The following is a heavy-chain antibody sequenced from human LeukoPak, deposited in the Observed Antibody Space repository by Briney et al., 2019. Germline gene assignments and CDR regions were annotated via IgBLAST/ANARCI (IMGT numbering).Heavy chain of an antibody. CDR3: ARDAYSRSYQYYYYYYMDV. J-gene: IGHJ6*03. D-gene: IGHD1-26*01. CDR1: GFTFNSYE. V-gene: IGHV3-48*03. CDR2: ISSSGAII. Sequence: GGSLRLSCAASGFTFNSYEMNGVRQAPGKGREWVSYISSSGAIIYYADSVKGRFTISRDNAKNSLYLQMNSLRAEDPAVYYCARDAYSRSYQYYYYYYMDVWGKGTTVTISS.